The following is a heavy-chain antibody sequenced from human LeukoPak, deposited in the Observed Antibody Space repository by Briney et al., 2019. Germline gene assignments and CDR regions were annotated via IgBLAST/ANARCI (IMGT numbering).Heavy chain of an antibody. V-gene: IGHV1-69*04. J-gene: IGHJ4*02. Sequence: SVKVSCKASGGTFSSYAISWVRQAPGQGLEWMGRIIPILGIANYAQKFQGRVTITADKSTSTAYMELSSLRSEDTAVYYCATEESPDASIAAAGTKLRYFDYWGQGTLVTVSS. CDR2: IIPILGIA. CDR1: GGTFSSYA. D-gene: IGHD6-13*01. CDR3: ATEESPDASIAAAGTKLRYFDY.